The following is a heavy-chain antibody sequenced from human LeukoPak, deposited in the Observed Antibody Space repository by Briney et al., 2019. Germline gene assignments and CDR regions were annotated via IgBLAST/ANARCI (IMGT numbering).Heavy chain of an antibody. J-gene: IGHJ5*02. CDR2: ISYDGSNK. Sequence: GGSLRLSCAASGFTFSSYAMHWVRQAPGKGLEWVAVISYDGSNKYYADSVKGRFTISRDNSKNTLYLQMNSLRSDDTAVYYCARGPNYADSSGYGTAGDLWGQGTLVTVSS. D-gene: IGHD3-22*01. CDR3: ARGPNYADSSGYGTAGDL. V-gene: IGHV3-30-3*01. CDR1: GFTFSSYA.